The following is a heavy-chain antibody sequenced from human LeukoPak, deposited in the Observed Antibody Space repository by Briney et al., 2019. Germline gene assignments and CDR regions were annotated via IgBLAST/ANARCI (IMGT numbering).Heavy chain of an antibody. Sequence: ASVKVSCKASGYTFTSYVINWVRQTTGQGLEWMGWMNPNSGNTNYAQKLQGRVTMTTDTSTSTAYMELRSLRSDDTAVYYCARVYGRGYDLDYWGQGTTVTVSS. D-gene: IGHD5-12*01. V-gene: IGHV1-18*01. J-gene: IGHJ4*03. CDR2: MNPNSGNT. CDR3: ARVYGRGYDLDY. CDR1: GYTFTSYV.